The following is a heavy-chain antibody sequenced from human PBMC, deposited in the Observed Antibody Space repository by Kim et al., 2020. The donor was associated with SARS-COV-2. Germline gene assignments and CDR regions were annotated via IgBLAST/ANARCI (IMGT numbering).Heavy chain of an antibody. Sequence: SETLSLTCTVSGGSISSGGYYWSWIRQHPGKGLEWIGYIYYSGSTYYNPSLKSRVTISVDTSKNQFSLKLSSVTAADTAVYYCGRAARTLRWLPHFDYWGQGTLVTVSS. D-gene: IGHD4-17*01. J-gene: IGHJ4*02. V-gene: IGHV4-31*03. CDR1: GGSISSGGYY. CDR2: IYYSGST. CDR3: GRAARTLRWLPHFDY.